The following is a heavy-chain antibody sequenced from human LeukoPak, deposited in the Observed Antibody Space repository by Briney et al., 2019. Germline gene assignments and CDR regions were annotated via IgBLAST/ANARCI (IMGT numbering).Heavy chain of an antibody. J-gene: IGHJ4*02. D-gene: IGHD2-2*01. CDR1: GGSITSSSYY. CDR3: ARRPVVGPGAIDY. Sequence: SETLSLTCTVSGGSITSSSYYWGWIRQPPGKGLEWIGSIYYSGSTYYNPSLKSRVTISVDTSKNQFPLKLSSVTAADTAVYYCARRPVVGPGAIDYWGQGNLVTVSS. V-gene: IGHV4-39*01. CDR2: IYYSGST.